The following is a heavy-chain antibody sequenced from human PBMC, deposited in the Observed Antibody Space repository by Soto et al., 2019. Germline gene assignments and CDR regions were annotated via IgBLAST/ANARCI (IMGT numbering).Heavy chain of an antibody. CDR3: AKAIENYSTGYYKPFYYFGVDV. D-gene: IGHD3-22*01. Sequence: GGSLRLSCAASGFTLGSYGVHWVRQAPGKGLEWVAGISYDGSKKYYGESVKGRFTISSDNSKNTLYLQMNSLRVEDTAVYYCAKAIENYSTGYYKPFYYFGVDVWGQGTTVTVSS. V-gene: IGHV3-30*18. J-gene: IGHJ6*02. CDR1: GFTLGSYG. CDR2: ISYDGSKK.